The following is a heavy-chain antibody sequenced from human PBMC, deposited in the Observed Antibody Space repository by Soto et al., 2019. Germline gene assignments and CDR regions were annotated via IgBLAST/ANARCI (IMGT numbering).Heavy chain of an antibody. CDR2: ISYDGSNK. D-gene: IGHD3-3*01. CDR3: ARGAKIRGGNHAFDI. J-gene: IGHJ3*02. CDR1: GFTFSSYA. V-gene: IGHV3-30-3*01. Sequence: GGSLRLSCADSGFTFSSYAMHWVRQAPGKGLEWVAVISYDGSNKYYADSVKGRFTISRDNSKNTLYLQMNSLRAEDTAVYYCARGAKIRGGNHAFDIWGQGTMVTVSS.